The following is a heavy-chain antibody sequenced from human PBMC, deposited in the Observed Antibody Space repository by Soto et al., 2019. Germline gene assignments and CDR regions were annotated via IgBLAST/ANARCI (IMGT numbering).Heavy chain of an antibody. V-gene: IGHV1-2*04. J-gene: IGHJ3*02. Sequence: ASVKVSCKASGYTFTGYYMHWVRQAPGQGLEWMGWINPNSGGTNYAQKFQGWVTMTRDTSISTAYMELSRLRSDDTAVDYCARGWQLGDDAFDIWGQGTMVTVSS. CDR1: GYTFTGYY. CDR3: ARGWQLGDDAFDI. D-gene: IGHD6-6*01. CDR2: INPNSGGT.